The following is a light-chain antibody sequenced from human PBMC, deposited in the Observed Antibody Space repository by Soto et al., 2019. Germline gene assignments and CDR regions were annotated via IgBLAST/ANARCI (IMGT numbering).Light chain of an antibody. Sequence: QSVLTQPPSASGSPGQSVTISCTGTSSDVGGYNYVSWYQQHPGKAPKLMIYEVSKRPSGVPDRFSGSKSGNTASLTVSGLQAEDEAAYYCAAWDDSLIGYVFGTGTKVTV. CDR3: AAWDDSLIGYV. CDR1: SSDVGGYNY. V-gene: IGLV2-8*01. CDR2: EVS. J-gene: IGLJ1*01.